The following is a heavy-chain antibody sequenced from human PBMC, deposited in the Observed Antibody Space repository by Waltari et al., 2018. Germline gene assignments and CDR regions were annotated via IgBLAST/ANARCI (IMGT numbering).Heavy chain of an antibody. CDR1: GYTFTDYY. V-gene: IGHV1-69-2*01. J-gene: IGHJ4*02. D-gene: IGHD6-6*01. Sequence: EVQLVQSGAEVKKPGATVKISCKVSGYTFTDYYMHWVQQAPGKGLEWMGLVDPEGGETRSAERFKGRVTITADTSTDTADMELRSLRSEDTAVYYCATVWGYSSASDLRGVDYWGQGTLVTVSS. CDR3: ATVWGYSSASDLRGVDY. CDR2: VDPEGGET.